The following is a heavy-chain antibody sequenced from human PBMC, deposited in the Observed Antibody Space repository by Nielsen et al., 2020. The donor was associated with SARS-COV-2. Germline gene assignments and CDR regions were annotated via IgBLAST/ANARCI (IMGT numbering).Heavy chain of an antibody. J-gene: IGHJ4*02. CDR2: IYHGGST. CDR3: ARMIGYSTSSDS. Sequence: SETLSLTCGVFGDSISSQTWWSWVRQPPGKGLEWIGQIYHGGSTNYNPSLRSRVAISVDKSNNQFSLKLTSLTAADTAVYYCARMIGYSTSSDSWDQGILVTVSS. CDR1: GDSISSQTW. D-gene: IGHD4-11*01. V-gene: IGHV4-4*02.